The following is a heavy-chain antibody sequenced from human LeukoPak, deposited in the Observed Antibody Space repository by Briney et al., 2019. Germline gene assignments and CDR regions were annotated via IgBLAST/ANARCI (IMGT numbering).Heavy chain of an antibody. D-gene: IGHD6-13*01. CDR1: GGSISSSNW. CDR3: ARMMVAAAPSP. V-gene: IGHV4-4*02. CDR2: IYHSGST. Sequence: SETLSLTCAVSGGSISSSNWWSWVRQPPGKGLEWIGEIYHSGSTNYNPSLKSRVTISVDTSKNQFSLKLSSVTAADTAVYYCARMMVAAAPSPWGQGTLVTVSS. J-gene: IGHJ5*02.